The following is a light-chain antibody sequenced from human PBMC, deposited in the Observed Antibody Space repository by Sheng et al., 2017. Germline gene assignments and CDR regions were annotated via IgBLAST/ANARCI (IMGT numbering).Light chain of an antibody. Sequence: EIVMTQSPATLSVSPGERATLSCRASQSVSSNLAWYQQKPGQAPRLLIYGASTRATGFPARFSGSGSGTEFTLTISSLQSEDFAVYYCQQYHNWPRTFGQGTNVEIK. CDR3: QQYHNWPRT. J-gene: IGKJ1*01. CDR2: GAS. CDR1: QSVSSN. V-gene: IGKV3-15*01.